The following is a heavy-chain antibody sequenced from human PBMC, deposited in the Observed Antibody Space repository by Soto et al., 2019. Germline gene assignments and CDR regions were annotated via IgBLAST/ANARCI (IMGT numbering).Heavy chain of an antibody. V-gene: IGHV4-34*01. J-gene: IGHJ6*03. CDR3: ARRPDYGDPTRGTHYYYYMDV. Sequence: SQTLSLTCAVYGGSFSGYYWSWIRQPPGKGLEWIGEINHSGSTNYNPSLKSRVTISVDTSKNQFSLKLSSVTAADTAVYYCARRPDYGDPTRGTHYYYYMDVWGKGTTVTVSS. CDR2: INHSGST. CDR1: GGSFSGYY. D-gene: IGHD4-17*01.